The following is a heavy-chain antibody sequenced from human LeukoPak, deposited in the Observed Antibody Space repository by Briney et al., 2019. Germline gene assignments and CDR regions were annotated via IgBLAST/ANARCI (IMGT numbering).Heavy chain of an antibody. CDR3: ARAGYCSSTSCPFYGMDV. J-gene: IGHJ6*02. V-gene: IGHV3-74*01. D-gene: IGHD2-2*01. CDR2: INTDGSNT. Sequence: GGSLRLSCAASGFTYSSHWMHWVRQAPGKGLVWVSRINTDGSNTTYADSVKGRFTISRDNAKSTLYLQMNSLRAEDTAVYYCARAGYCSSTSCPFYGMDVWGQGTTVTVSS. CDR1: GFTYSSHW.